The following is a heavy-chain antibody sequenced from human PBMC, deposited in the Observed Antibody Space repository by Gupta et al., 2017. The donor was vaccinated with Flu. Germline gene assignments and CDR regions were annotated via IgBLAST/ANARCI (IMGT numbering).Heavy chain of an antibody. CDR2: MSPNSGYT. CDR1: GYTFPIYD. V-gene: IGHV1-8*01. CDR3: ARGIDAGVDY. D-gene: IGHD7-27*01. J-gene: IGHJ4*02. Sequence: QVQLVQSGAEVKEPGASVKVSCKASGYTFPIYDINWVRQATGQGLEWMGWMSPNSGYTGYAQKFQGRVTMTRDTSISTAYMELSSLTSEDTAVYYCARGIDAGVDYWGQGTLVTVSS.